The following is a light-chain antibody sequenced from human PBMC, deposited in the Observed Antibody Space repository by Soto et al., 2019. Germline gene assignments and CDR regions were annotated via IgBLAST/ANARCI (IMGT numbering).Light chain of an antibody. CDR2: SNN. J-gene: IGLJ2*01. Sequence: QSVLTQPPSASVTPGQRVTISCSGSSSNIGSNTVNWYQQLPGTAPKLLIYSNNQRPSGVPARFSGSKSGTSASLAISGLQSEDEADYYCAAWDDSLNGLVFGGGTKVTVL. CDR1: SSNIGSNT. V-gene: IGLV1-44*01. CDR3: AAWDDSLNGLV.